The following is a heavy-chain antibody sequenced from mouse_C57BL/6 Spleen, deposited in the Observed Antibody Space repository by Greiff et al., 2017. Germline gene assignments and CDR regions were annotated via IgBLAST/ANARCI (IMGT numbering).Heavy chain of an antibody. CDR2: IWSGGST. CDR1: GFSLTSYG. Sequence: QVQLKQSGPGLVQPSPSLSITCTASGFSLTSYGVHWVRQPPGKGLEWLGVIWSGGSTDYNAAFISRLSISKDHSKSHVFFKMNSLQADDTAIYYCATPDFAYWGQGTLVTVSA. V-gene: IGHV2-4*01. CDR3: ATPDFAY. J-gene: IGHJ3*01.